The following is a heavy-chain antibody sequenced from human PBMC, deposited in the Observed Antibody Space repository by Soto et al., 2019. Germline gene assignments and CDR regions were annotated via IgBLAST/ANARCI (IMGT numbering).Heavy chain of an antibody. J-gene: IGHJ6*02. Sequence: GGSLRLSCAASGFSFSIAWMNWVRQAPGKGLEWVGRIRSKTDGEITDYAAPVKGRLTISRDDSKNTVYLEMNSLKTEDTAVYYCARYYSPYYYGMDVWGQGTTVTVSS. CDR3: ARYYSPYYYGMDV. D-gene: IGHD3-10*01. V-gene: IGHV3-15*07. CDR1: GFSFSIAW. CDR2: IRSKTDGEIT.